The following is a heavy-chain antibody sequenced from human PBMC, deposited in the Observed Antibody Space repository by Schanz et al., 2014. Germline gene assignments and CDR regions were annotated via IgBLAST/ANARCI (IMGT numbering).Heavy chain of an antibody. V-gene: IGHV1-18*01. Sequence: QVQLVQSGAEVKKPGSSMKVSCKASGGTFNSYTINWVRQAPGQGLEWMGRISAYNGNTNYAQKLQGRVTMTTDTSTGTAYMELTSLRSEDTAVYYCAGTYCSSTSCYTGYYYMDVWGKGTTVTVSS. D-gene: IGHD2-2*02. CDR2: ISAYNGNT. J-gene: IGHJ6*03. CDR1: GGTFNSYT. CDR3: AGTYCSSTSCYTGYYYMDV.